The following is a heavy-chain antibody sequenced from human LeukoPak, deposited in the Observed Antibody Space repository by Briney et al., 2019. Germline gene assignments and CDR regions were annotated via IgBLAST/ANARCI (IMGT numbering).Heavy chain of an antibody. CDR1: GGSIPSSSYY. CDR3: ARRYGSAIRQDNWVDP. CDR2: KYYGGTT. D-gene: IGHD3-10*01. J-gene: IGHJ5*02. Sequence: SETLSLTCTVSGGSIPSSSYYWGWIRQPTGKGLEWIGSKYYGGTTYYNPSLKSRVTISVDTSKNQLSLKLSSVTAADTAVYYCARRYGSAIRQDNWVDPWGQGTLVTVSS. V-gene: IGHV4-39*01.